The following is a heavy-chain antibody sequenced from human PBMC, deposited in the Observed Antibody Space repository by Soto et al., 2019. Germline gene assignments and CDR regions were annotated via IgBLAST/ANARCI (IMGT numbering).Heavy chain of an antibody. CDR2: ISGSGGTT. Sequence: EVQLLESGGGLVQPGGSLRLSCAASGFTFSSYAMSWVRQAPGKGLEWVSAISGSGGTTYYPDSVKGRFTISRDNSRNTLYLQKNSLRAEDTAIYYCATNPIDSDNPGYQGYYWYFDLWGRGTLVTVSS. J-gene: IGHJ2*01. V-gene: IGHV3-23*01. CDR3: ATNPIDSDNPGYQGYYWYFDL. D-gene: IGHD3-22*01. CDR1: GFTFSSYA.